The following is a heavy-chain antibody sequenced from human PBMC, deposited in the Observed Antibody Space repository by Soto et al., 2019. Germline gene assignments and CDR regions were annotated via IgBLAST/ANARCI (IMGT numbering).Heavy chain of an antibody. D-gene: IGHD3-16*01. V-gene: IGHV3-23*01. CDR2: VSASGIST. CDR3: AGPSLLSRDGYVFGY. J-gene: IGHJ4*01. CDR1: GFTFSNYA. Sequence: GGSLRLSCAASGFTFSNYAMSWVRQAPGKGLEWFSTVSASGISTYYANSVKGRFTISRDNSRNTLFLQMNSLRAEDTALYYGAGPSLLSRDGYVFGYCGQGTLVTVSS.